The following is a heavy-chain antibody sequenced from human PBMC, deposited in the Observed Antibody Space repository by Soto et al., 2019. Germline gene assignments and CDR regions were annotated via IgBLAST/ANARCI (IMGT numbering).Heavy chain of an antibody. CDR1: GFTFRDYY. CDR2: LRQFSTGT. J-gene: IGHJ4*02. CDR3: ARWPSAFDH. Sequence: QVQVVESGGGLVKPGWYLRLSCKASGFTFRDYYMGWVRQAPGKGLPWVSDLRQFSTGTHYADFVRGRFTISRDNAQRSLFLQMSSLTAYDTAIYYCARWPSAFDHWGQGTAVTVSS. V-gene: IGHV3-11*01.